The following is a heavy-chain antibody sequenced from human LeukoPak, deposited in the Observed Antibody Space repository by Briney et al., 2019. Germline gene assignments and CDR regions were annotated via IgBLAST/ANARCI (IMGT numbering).Heavy chain of an antibody. D-gene: IGHD5-18*01. CDR1: GYTFPSYF. Sequence: ASVKVSCKASGYTFPSYFMHWVRQAPGQGLEWMGRINPNSGGTNYAQKFQGRVTMTRDTSISTAYMELSRLRSDDTAVYYCARYSYGLNAFDIWGQGTMVTVSS. J-gene: IGHJ3*02. V-gene: IGHV1-2*06. CDR2: INPNSGGT. CDR3: ARYSYGLNAFDI.